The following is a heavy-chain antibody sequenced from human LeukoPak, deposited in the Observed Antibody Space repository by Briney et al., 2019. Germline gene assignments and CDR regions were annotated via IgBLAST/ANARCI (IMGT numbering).Heavy chain of an antibody. J-gene: IGHJ4*02. Sequence: ASVKVSCKASGGTFSSYAISWVRQAPGQGLEWMGGINPNTGDTNYAEKFKGRVTMTRDTSINTAYMELSRLRSGDTAVYYCARDYGDNEDYWGQGTLVTVSS. CDR2: INPNTGDT. CDR3: ARDYGDNEDY. CDR1: GGTFSSYA. D-gene: IGHD4-17*01. V-gene: IGHV1-2*02.